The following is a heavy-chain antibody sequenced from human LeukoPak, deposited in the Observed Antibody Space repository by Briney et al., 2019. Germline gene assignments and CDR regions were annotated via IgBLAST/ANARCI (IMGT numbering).Heavy chain of an antibody. CDR2: IIPILGIA. V-gene: IGHV1-69*04. CDR3: ARESEDAAAGLATYNWFDP. J-gene: IGHJ5*02. Sequence: GASVKVSCKASGGTFSSYAISWVRQAPGQGLEWMGRIIPILGIANYAQKFQGRVTITADKSTSTAYMELSRLRSDDTAVYYCARESEDAAAGLATYNWFDPWGQGTLVTVSS. D-gene: IGHD6-13*01. CDR1: GGTFSSYA.